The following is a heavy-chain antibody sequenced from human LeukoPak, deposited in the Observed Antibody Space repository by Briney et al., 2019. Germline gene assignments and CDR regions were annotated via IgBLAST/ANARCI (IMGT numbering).Heavy chain of an antibody. CDR1: GFTFSSYA. Sequence: QTGGSLRLSCVASGFTFSSYAMSWVRQPPGKGLEWVSGISGSGGTTYYADSVKGRFTISGDNSKNTLYLQMNSLRAEDTAVYYCAKDRARDDGFDIWGQGTMVTVSS. V-gene: IGHV3-23*01. CDR3: AKDRARDDGFDI. J-gene: IGHJ3*02. CDR2: ISGSGGTT.